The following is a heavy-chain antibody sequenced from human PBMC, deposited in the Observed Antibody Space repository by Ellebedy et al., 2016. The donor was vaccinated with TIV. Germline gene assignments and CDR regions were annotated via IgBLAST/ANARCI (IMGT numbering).Heavy chain of an antibody. CDR2: IYYSGST. V-gene: IGHV4-39*07. CDR1: GGSISSSSYN. J-gene: IGHJ4*02. D-gene: IGHD4-17*01. Sequence: SETLSLTCTVSGGSISSSSYNWGWIRPPPWKGLEWIGSIYYSGSTYYNPSLKSRVTISVDTSKNQFSLKLSSMTAADTAVYYCARASPYASAFDYWGQGTVVTVSS. CDR3: ARASPYASAFDY.